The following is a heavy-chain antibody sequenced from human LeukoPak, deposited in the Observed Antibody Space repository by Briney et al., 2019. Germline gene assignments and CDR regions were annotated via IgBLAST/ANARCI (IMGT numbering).Heavy chain of an antibody. CDR1: GFTFSSYS. CDR2: ISSSSSYI. D-gene: IGHD3-3*01. CDR3: ARIGSGNDAFDI. V-gene: IGHV3-21*01. J-gene: IGHJ3*02. Sequence: GGSLRLSCAASGFTFSSYSMNCVRQAPGKGLEWVSYISSSSSYIYYTDSVKGRFTISRDNAKNSLYLQMNSLRAEDTAVYHCARIGSGNDAFDIWGQGTMVTVSS.